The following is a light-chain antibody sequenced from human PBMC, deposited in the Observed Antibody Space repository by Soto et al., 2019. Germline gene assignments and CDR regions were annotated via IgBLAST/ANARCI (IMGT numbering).Light chain of an antibody. V-gene: IGLV2-18*02. CDR2: EVS. CDR3: SSYTSSSTYV. Sequence: QSALTQPPSVSGSPGQSVTISCTGTSSDVGNYNRVSWYQQPPGTAPKVIIYEVSKRPSWVPDRFSGSKSGNTASLTISGLQAEDEADYYFSSYTSSSTYVFGTGTKLTVL. J-gene: IGLJ1*01. CDR1: SSDVGNYNR.